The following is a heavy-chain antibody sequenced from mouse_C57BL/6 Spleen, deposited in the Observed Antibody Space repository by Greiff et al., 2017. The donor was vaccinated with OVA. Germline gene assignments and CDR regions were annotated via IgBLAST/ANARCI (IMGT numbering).Heavy chain of an antibody. D-gene: IGHD2-10*02. CDR3: ARNFVYDFYAMDY. CDR2: IWSGGST. CDR1: GFSLTSYG. J-gene: IGHJ4*01. Sequence: VKLMESGPGLVQPSQSLSITCTVSGFSLTSYGVHWVRQSPGQGLEWLGVIWSGGSTDYNAAFIYRLSISKDNSKSQVFLIMNSLQADDAAIYYCARNFVYDFYAMDYWGKGTSVTVSS. V-gene: IGHV2-2*01.